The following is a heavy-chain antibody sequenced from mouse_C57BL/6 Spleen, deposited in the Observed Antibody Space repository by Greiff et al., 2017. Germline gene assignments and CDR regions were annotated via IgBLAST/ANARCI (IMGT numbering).Heavy chain of an antibody. CDR2: IHPNSGST. D-gene: IGHD1-1*01. Sequence: QVQLQQPGAELVKPGASVKLSCKASGYTFTSYWMHWVKQRPGQGLEWIGMIHPNSGSTNYNEKFKSKATLTVDKSSSTAYMQLSSLTSKDSAVYYCAKKGDYYGSSDWYFGVWGTGTTVTVSS. V-gene: IGHV1-64*01. J-gene: IGHJ1*03. CDR3: AKKGDYYGSSDWYFGV. CDR1: GYTFTSYW.